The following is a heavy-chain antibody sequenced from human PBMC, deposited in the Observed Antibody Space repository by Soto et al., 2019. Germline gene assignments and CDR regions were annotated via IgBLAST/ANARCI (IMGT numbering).Heavy chain of an antibody. J-gene: IGHJ5*02. Sequence: ASVKVSCKASGYTFTGYYMHWVRQAPGQGLEWMGWINPNSGGTNYAQKFQGWVTMTRDTSISTAYMELSRLRSDDTAVYYCARDAPGAPYYDFWSGYYGWFDPWGQGTLVTVS. CDR2: INPNSGGT. D-gene: IGHD3-3*01. V-gene: IGHV1-2*04. CDR3: ARDAPGAPYYDFWSGYYGWFDP. CDR1: GYTFTGYY.